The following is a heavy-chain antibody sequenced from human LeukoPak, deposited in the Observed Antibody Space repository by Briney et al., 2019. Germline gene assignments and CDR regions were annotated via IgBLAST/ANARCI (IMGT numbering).Heavy chain of an antibody. CDR3: AKNAGYSSGWYGDY. J-gene: IGHJ4*02. CDR1: GFTFSSYG. D-gene: IGHD6-19*01. Sequence: GGSLRLSCAASGFTFSSYGMHWVRQAPGKGLEWVAVISYDGSNKYYADSVKGRFTISRDNSKNTLYLQMNSLRAEDTAVYYCAKNAGYSSGWYGDYWGQGTLVTVSS. CDR2: ISYDGSNK. V-gene: IGHV3-30*12.